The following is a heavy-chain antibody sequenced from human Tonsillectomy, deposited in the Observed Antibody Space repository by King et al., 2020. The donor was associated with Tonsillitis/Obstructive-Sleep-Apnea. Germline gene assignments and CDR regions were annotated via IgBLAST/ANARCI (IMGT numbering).Heavy chain of an antibody. D-gene: IGHD1-26*01. V-gene: IGHV3-23*04. CDR2: ISGSGGST. CDR1: GFTFSSYA. J-gene: IGHJ1*01. Sequence: VQLVESGGGLVQPGGSLRLSCAASGFTFSSYAMSWVRQAPGKGLEWVSAISGSGGSTYYADSVKGRFTISRDNSKNTLYLQMNSLRAEDTAVYYCAKEIRGGWEPYSTGAEYFQHWGQGTLVTVSS. CDR3: AKEIRGGWEPYSTGAEYFQH.